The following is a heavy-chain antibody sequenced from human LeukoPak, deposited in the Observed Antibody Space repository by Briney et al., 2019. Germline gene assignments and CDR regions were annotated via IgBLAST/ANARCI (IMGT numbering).Heavy chain of an antibody. V-gene: IGHV4-31*03. D-gene: IGHD4-17*01. CDR3: AREKVTNAFDI. J-gene: IGHJ3*02. Sequence: PSQTLSLTCTVSGGSISSGGYYWSWGRQHPGKGLEWIGYIYYSGSTYYNPSLKSRVTISVDTSKNQFSLKLSSVTAADTAVYYCAREKVTNAFDIWGQGTMVTVSS. CDR1: GGSISSGGYY. CDR2: IYYSGST.